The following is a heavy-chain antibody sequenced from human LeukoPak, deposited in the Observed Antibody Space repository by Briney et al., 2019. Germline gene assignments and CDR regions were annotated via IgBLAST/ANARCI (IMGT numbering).Heavy chain of an antibody. J-gene: IGHJ3*02. CDR1: GYTFTSYG. CDR2: INPNSGGT. D-gene: IGHD5-24*01. V-gene: IGHV1-2*02. Sequence: ASVKVSCKASGYTFTSYGISWVRQAPGQGLEWMGWINPNSGGTNYAQKFQGRVTMTRDTSISTAYMELSRLRSDDTAVYYCAREPFRDGAFDIWGQGTMVTVSS. CDR3: AREPFRDGAFDI.